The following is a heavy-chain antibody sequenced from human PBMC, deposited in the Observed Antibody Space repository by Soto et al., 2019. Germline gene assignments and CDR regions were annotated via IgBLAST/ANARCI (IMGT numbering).Heavy chain of an antibody. CDR3: AREGPTGTMGLYYSYGRDV. CDR1: GGSISSYY. Sequence: QVQLQESGPGLVKPSETLSLTCTVSGGSISSYYWSWIRQPPGKGLEWIGYIYYSGSTNYNPSLKRSATTSADPSNNHSSLQLSSVTASDTPVYYCAREGPTGTMGLYYSYGRDVWGQGTTVTVSS. CDR2: IYYSGST. D-gene: IGHD1-7*01. J-gene: IGHJ6*02. V-gene: IGHV4-59*12.